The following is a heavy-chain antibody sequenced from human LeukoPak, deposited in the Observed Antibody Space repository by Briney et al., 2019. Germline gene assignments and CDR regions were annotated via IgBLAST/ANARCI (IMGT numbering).Heavy chain of an antibody. V-gene: IGHV4-34*01. CDR2: INHSGST. CDR3: ARLHGSGSIDY. D-gene: IGHD3-10*01. Sequence: SETLSLTCAVYGGSFSGYYWSWIRQPPGKGLEWIGEINHSGSTNYNPSLKSRVTISVDTSKNQFSLKLSSVTAADTAVYYCARLHGSGSIDYWGQGTLVTVSS. CDR1: GGSFSGYY. J-gene: IGHJ4*02.